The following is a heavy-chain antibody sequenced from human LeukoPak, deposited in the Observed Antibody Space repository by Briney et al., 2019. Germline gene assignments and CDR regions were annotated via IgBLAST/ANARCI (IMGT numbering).Heavy chain of an antibody. D-gene: IGHD6-13*01. J-gene: IGHJ4*02. CDR2: IYYSGST. CDR1: GGSISSGSYY. Sequence: PSETLSLTCTVSGGSISSGSYYWGWIRQPPGKGLEWIGSIYYSGSTYYNPSLKSRVTISVDTSKNQFSLKLSSVTAADTAVYYCARGGSSWYYFDYWGQGTLVTISS. CDR3: ARGGSSWYYFDY. V-gene: IGHV4-39*07.